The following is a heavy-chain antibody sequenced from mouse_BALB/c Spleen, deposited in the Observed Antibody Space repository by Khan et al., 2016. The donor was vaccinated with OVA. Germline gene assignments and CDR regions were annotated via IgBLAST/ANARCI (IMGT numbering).Heavy chain of an antibody. CDR1: GFSLSRYN. J-gene: IGHJ4*01. D-gene: IGHD2-14*01. CDR3: ARAYYRYDGYYAMDY. Sequence: QVQLKQSGPGLVAPSQSLSITCTVSGFSLSRYNIHWVRQPPGKGLEWLGMIWGGGGTDYNSTLKSRLSISKDNSKSQFFLKMNSLQTDDAAMYYCARAYYRYDGYYAMDYWGQGTSVTFAS. V-gene: IGHV2-6-4*01. CDR2: IWGGGGT.